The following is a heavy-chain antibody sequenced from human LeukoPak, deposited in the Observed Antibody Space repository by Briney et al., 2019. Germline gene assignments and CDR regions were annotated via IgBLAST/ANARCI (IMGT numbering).Heavy chain of an antibody. Sequence: PSETLSLTCTVSGGSISSYYWSWIRQPAGKGLEWIGRIYTSGSTNYNPSLKSRVTMSVDTSKNQFSLKLSSVAAADTAVYYCARVPPYYYGSGSYNPAYYYYYYMDVWGKGTTVTVSS. CDR3: ARVPPYYYGSGSYNPAYYYYYYMDV. J-gene: IGHJ6*03. D-gene: IGHD3-10*01. CDR1: GGSISSYY. CDR2: IYTSGST. V-gene: IGHV4-4*07.